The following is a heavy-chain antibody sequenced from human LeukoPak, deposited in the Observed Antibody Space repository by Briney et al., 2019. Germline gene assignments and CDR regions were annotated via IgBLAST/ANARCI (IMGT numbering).Heavy chain of an antibody. CDR3: ARDSKKGYYFDY. J-gene: IGHJ4*02. Sequence: ASVKVSCKASGYTFTSYYMHWVRQAPGQGLEWMGIINPSGGSTSYAQKFQGRVTMTRDMSTSTVYMELSSLRSEDTAVYYCARDSKKGYYFDYWGQGTLVTVSS. V-gene: IGHV1-46*01. CDR1: GYTFTSYY. CDR2: INPSGGST.